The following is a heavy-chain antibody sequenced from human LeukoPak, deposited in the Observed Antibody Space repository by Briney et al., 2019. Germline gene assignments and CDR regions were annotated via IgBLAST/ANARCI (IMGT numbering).Heavy chain of an antibody. D-gene: IGHD2-15*01. V-gene: IGHV3-23*01. CDR2: ISGSGGST. CDR3: ARLYCSGGSCYADGFDI. J-gene: IGHJ3*02. Sequence: PGGSLRLSCAASGFIFSSYAMSWVRQAPGKGLEWVSAISGSGGSTYYADSVKGRFTISRDNSKNTLYLQMNSLRAEDTAVYYCARLYCSGGSCYADGFDIWGQGTMVTVSS. CDR1: GFIFSSYA.